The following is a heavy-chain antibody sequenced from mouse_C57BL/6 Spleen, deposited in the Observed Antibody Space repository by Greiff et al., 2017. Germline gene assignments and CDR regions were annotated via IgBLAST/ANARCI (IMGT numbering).Heavy chain of an antibody. CDR1: GFTFSDYG. Sequence: DVMLVESGGGLVKPGGSLKLSCAASGFTFSDYGMHWVRQAPEKGLEWVAYISSGSSTIYYADTVKGRFTISRDNAKNTLFLQMTSLRSEDTAMYYCARPRYDAMDYWGQGTSVTVSS. V-gene: IGHV5-17*01. J-gene: IGHJ4*01. CDR3: ARPRYDAMDY. CDR2: ISSGSSTI.